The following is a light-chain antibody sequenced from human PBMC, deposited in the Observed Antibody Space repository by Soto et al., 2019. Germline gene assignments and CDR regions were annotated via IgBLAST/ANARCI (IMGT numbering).Light chain of an antibody. CDR3: HQFGYSPRT. CDR1: QTVNSDY. J-gene: IGKJ1*01. CDR2: ATS. Sequence: EIVVAQSPCTLSLSTGETATLSCRASQTVNSDYLAWFQQRPGQAPRLLIFATSRRATDIPDRFSGSGSGTDFTLAIRRLEPEDFAVYYCHQFGYSPRTFGQGTKVDI. V-gene: IGKV3-20*01.